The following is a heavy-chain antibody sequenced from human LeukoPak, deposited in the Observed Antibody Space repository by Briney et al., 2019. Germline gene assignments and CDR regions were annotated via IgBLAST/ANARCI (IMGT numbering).Heavy chain of an antibody. D-gene: IGHD3-22*01. J-gene: IGHJ6*02. CDR2: IYTSGST. Sequence: SETLSLTCTVSGGSISRYYWSWIRQPAGKGLEWIGRIYTSGSTNYNPSLKSRVTMSVDTSKNQFSLKLRSVTAAETAVYYCARDRDYYDSSGYPHYGMDVWGQGTTVTVSS. V-gene: IGHV4-4*07. CDR1: GGSISRYY. CDR3: ARDRDYYDSSGYPHYGMDV.